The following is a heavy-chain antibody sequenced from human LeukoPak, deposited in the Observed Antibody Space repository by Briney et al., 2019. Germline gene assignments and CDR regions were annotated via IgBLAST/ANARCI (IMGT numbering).Heavy chain of an antibody. D-gene: IGHD3-16*02. CDR3: ARGFYDYVWGSYRP. Sequence: PGGSLRLSCAASGFTFSSYSMNWVRQAPGKGLEWIGEINHSGSTNYNPSLKSRVTISVDTSKNQFSLKLSSVTAADTAVYYCARGFYDYVWGSYRPWGQGTLVTVSS. CDR1: GFTFSSYS. V-gene: IGHV4-34*01. J-gene: IGHJ5*02. CDR2: INHSGST.